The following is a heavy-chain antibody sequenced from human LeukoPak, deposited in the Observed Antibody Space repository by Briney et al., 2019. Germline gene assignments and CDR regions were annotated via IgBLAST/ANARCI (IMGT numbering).Heavy chain of an antibody. Sequence: GGSLRLSCAASGFTFTNAWMSWVRQAPGKGLEWVGRIKRKIDGETTDYAAAVKGRFTISRDDSKNMLYPQMNSLKTEDTAVYYCASGQGSSDFDYWGQGTLVTVSS. CDR2: IKRKIDGETT. CDR3: ASGQGSSDFDY. J-gene: IGHJ4*02. D-gene: IGHD6-25*01. V-gene: IGHV3-15*01. CDR1: GFTFTNAW.